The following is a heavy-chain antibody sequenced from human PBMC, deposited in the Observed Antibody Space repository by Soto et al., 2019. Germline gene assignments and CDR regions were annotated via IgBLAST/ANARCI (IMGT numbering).Heavy chain of an antibody. J-gene: IGHJ6*01. CDR2: ISYDGSNK. D-gene: IGHD1-1*01. Sequence: QVQLVESGGGVVQPGRSLRLSCAASGFTFSSYAMHWVRQAPGKGLEWVAVISYDGSNKYYADSVKGRFTISRDNSKNTLYLQMNSLRAEDTAVYYCARDLVPQLYYYYGMDVW. V-gene: IGHV3-30-3*01. CDR1: GFTFSSYA. CDR3: ARDLVPQLYYYYGMDV.